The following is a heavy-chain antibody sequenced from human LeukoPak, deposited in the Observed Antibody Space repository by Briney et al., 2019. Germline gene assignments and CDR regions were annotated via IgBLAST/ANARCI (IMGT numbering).Heavy chain of an antibody. D-gene: IGHD6-13*01. J-gene: IGHJ4*02. CDR1: GFTFSSYA. Sequence: GGSLRLSCAASGFTFSSYAMSWVRQAPGKGLEWVSAIIGSGSSRYYADSEKGRFTISRDNSKNTLFLQMNSLRAEDTAVYYCAKDRAQQLVLDFWGQGTLVTVSS. CDR2: IIGSGSSR. CDR3: AKDRAQQLVLDF. V-gene: IGHV3-23*01.